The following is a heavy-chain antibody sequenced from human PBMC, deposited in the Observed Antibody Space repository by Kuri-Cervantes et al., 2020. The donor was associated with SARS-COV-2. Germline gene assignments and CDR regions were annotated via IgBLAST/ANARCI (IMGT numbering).Heavy chain of an antibody. Sequence: GSLRLSCTVSGGSISSSSYYWGWIRQPPGKGLEWIGSIYNSGSTYYNPSLKSRVTISVDTSKNQFSLKLSSVTAADTAVYYCARGHWSGYSNAAEMGAFDIWGQGTMVTVSS. CDR2: IYNSGST. J-gene: IGHJ3*02. CDR1: GGSISSSSYY. V-gene: IGHV4-39*07. CDR3: ARGHWSGYSNAAEMGAFDI. D-gene: IGHD3-3*01.